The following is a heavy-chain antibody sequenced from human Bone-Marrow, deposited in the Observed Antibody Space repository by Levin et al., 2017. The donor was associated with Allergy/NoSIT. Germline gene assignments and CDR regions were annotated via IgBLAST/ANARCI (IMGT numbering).Heavy chain of an antibody. V-gene: IGHV3-7*04. Sequence: PGGSLRLSCAASGFTFSSYWMTWVRQAPGTGLEWVANIKHDGSETYYVDSVRGRFTISRDNAENSLYLQMIGLRAEDTAVYYCARHIVVVTAIPGRGFDIWGQGTMVTVSS. CDR3: ARHIVVVTAIPGRGFDI. J-gene: IGHJ3*02. D-gene: IGHD2-21*02. CDR2: IKHDGSET. CDR1: GFTFSSYW.